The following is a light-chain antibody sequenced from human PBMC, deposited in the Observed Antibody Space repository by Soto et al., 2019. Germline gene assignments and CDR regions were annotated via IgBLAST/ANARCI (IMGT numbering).Light chain of an antibody. CDR2: GAS. V-gene: IGKV3-15*01. Sequence: EIVLTQSPGTLSLSPGERAPPPCRASQSVSSNLAWYQQKPGKAPRLLIYGASTRATGIPARFSGSGSGTEFSLTINSLQSEDFGVYFCQQYDQWWTFGQGTKVDIK. J-gene: IGKJ1*01. CDR1: QSVSSN. CDR3: QQYDQWWT.